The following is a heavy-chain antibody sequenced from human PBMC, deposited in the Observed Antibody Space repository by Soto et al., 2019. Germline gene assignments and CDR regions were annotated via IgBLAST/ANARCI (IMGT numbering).Heavy chain of an antibody. V-gene: IGHV1-69*13. CDR3: ASTGEIPYYYGMDA. Sequence: GASVKVSCKASGGTFSSYAISWVRQAPGQGLEWMGGIIPIFGTANYAQKFQGRVTITADESTSTAYMELSSLRSEDTAVYYCASTGEIPYYYGMDAWGQGTTVTVS. CDR1: GGTFSSYA. CDR2: IIPIFGTA. J-gene: IGHJ6*02. D-gene: IGHD3-16*01.